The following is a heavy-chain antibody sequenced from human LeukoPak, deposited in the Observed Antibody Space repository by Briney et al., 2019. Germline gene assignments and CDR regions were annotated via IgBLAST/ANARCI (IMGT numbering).Heavy chain of an antibody. CDR2: IYYSGST. CDR3: ARGGGGYPH. V-gene: IGHV4-61*01. D-gene: IGHD5-12*01. CDR1: GGSVSSGSYY. Sequence: SETLSLTCTASGGSVSSGSYYWSWIRQPPGKGLEWIGYIYYSGSTNYNPSLKSRVTISVDTSKNQFSLKLSSVTAADTAVYYCARGGGGYPHWGQGTLVTVSS. J-gene: IGHJ4*02.